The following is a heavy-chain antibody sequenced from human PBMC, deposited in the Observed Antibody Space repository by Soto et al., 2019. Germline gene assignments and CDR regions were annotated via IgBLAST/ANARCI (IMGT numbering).Heavy chain of an antibody. CDR3: ARDRSYDFWSGYPIPYYYYYGMGV. V-gene: IGHV1-18*01. D-gene: IGHD3-3*01. CDR1: GYTFTSYG. Sequence: ASVKVSCKASGYTFTSYGISWVRQAPGQGLEWMGWISAYNGNTNYAQKLQGRVTMTTDTSTSTAYMELRSLRSDDTAVYYCARDRSYDFWSGYPIPYYYYYGMGVWGQGTTVTVSS. J-gene: IGHJ6*02. CDR2: ISAYNGNT.